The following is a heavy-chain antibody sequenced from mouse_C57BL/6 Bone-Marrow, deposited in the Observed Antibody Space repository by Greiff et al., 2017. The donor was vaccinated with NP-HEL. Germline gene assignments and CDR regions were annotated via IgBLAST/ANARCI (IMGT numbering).Heavy chain of an antibody. CDR3: ARQDYSNYVGFAY. J-gene: IGHJ3*01. Sequence: QVQLKQSGAELARPGASVKLSCKASGYTFTSYGISWVKQRTGQGLEWIGEIYPRSGNTYYNEKFKGKATLTADKSSSTAYMELRSLTSEDSAVYFCARQDYSNYVGFAYWGQGTLVTVSA. CDR1: GYTFTSYG. V-gene: IGHV1-81*01. CDR2: IYPRSGNT. D-gene: IGHD2-5*01.